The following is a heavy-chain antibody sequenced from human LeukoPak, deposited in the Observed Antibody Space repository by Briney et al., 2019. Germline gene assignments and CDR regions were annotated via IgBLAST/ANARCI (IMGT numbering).Heavy chain of an antibody. Sequence: PGGSLRLSCAASGFTFSSYSMNWVRQAPGKGLEWVSSISSSSSYIYYADSVKGRFTISRDNAKNPLYLQMNSLRAEDTAVYYCAKDYYGSGSCQFDYWGQGTLVTVSS. D-gene: IGHD3-10*01. J-gene: IGHJ4*02. CDR3: AKDYYGSGSCQFDY. CDR2: ISSSSSYI. CDR1: GFTFSSYS. V-gene: IGHV3-21*04.